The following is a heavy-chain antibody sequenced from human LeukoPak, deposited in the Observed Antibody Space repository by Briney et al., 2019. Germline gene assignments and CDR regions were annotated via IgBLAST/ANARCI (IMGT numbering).Heavy chain of an antibody. CDR2: IIPIFGTA. J-gene: IGHJ5*02. Sequence: SVKVSCKASGYTFTSYGISWVRQAPGQGLEWMGGIIPIFGTANYAQKFQGRVTITADESTSTAYMELSSLRSEDTAVYYRARWGRENWFDPWGQGTLVTVSS. D-gene: IGHD3-16*01. CDR1: GYTFTSYG. CDR3: ARWGRENWFDP. V-gene: IGHV1-69*13.